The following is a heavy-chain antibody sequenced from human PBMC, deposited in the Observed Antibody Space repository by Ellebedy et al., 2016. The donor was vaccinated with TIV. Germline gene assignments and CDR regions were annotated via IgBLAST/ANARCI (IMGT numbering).Heavy chain of an antibody. Sequence: GRSLRLSXAASEFTFSYYSMNWVRQAAGKGLEWISYIVGTGTTTYYADSVKGRFTISRDNSKNSLFLQMNSLRDDDTAVYYCARRGNYLGDAFDIWGQGAMVIVSS. CDR1: EFTFSYYS. D-gene: IGHD1-26*01. J-gene: IGHJ3*02. CDR3: ARRGNYLGDAFDI. CDR2: IVGTGTTT. V-gene: IGHV3-48*02.